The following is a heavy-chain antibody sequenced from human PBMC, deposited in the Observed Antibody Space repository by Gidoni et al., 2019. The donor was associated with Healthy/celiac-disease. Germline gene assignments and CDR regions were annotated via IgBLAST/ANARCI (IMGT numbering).Heavy chain of an antibody. CDR1: GGSISSSSYY. D-gene: IGHD3-10*01. CDR3: ARLSGWFGEFH. CDR2: IYYSGST. Sequence: QLQLQESGPGRVKPSETLSLTCTVSGGSISSSSYYWGWIRQPPGKGLEWTVSIYYSGSTYYNPSLKSRVTISVDTSKNQFSLKLSSVTAADTAVYSCARLSGWFGEFHWGQGTLVTVSS. J-gene: IGHJ4*02. V-gene: IGHV4-39*01.